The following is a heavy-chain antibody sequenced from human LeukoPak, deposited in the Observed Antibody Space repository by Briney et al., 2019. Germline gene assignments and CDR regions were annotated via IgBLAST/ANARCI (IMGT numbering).Heavy chain of an antibody. Sequence: QPGGSLRLSCEASGFTFSIFAMNWVRQAPGKGLEWVSVIIGNGGDMHYADSVKGRFTISRDNSKNTLYLQMNNLRADDTAVYYCAKDRTPDGFYSIDFWGQGSLVTVSS. CDR3: AKDRTPDGFYSIDF. D-gene: IGHD5-24*01. CDR1: GFTFSIFA. V-gene: IGHV3-23*01. CDR2: IIGNGGDM. J-gene: IGHJ4*02.